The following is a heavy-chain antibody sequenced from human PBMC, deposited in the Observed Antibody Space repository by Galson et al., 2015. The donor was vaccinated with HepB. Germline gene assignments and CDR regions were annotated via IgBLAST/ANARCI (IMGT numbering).Heavy chain of an antibody. Sequence: SLRLSCAASGFTFSNAWMSWVRQAPGKGLEWVGRIKSKTDGGTTDYAAPVKGRFTISRDDSKNTLYLQMNSLKTEDTAVYYCTTAPALQDGMDVWGQGTTVTVSS. CDR2: IKSKTDGGTT. V-gene: IGHV3-15*01. J-gene: IGHJ6*02. CDR1: GFTFSNAW. CDR3: TTAPALQDGMDV. D-gene: IGHD4-11*01.